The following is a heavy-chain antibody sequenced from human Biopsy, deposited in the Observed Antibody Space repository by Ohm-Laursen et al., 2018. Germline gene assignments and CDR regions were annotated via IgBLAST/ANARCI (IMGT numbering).Heavy chain of an antibody. CDR1: GYNFNAYY. J-gene: IGHJ3*01. CDR2: INPNNGGS. Sequence: GVTVKLSCMASGYNFNAYYMHWVRQAPGPGLKGMGWINPNNGGSNYAHKFQGRVTMTRNTTISTAYMHLSGLTSDDTDVYYCARLANSEYRRDPIDVWGQGTRVTVSS. D-gene: IGHD5-18*01. V-gene: IGHV1-2*02. CDR3: ARLANSEYRRDPIDV.